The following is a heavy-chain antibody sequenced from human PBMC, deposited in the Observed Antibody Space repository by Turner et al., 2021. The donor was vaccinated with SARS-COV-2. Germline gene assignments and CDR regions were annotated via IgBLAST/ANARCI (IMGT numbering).Heavy chain of an antibody. CDR3: AKDSGAVDGSFDF. J-gene: IGHJ4*02. V-gene: IGHV1-2*02. Sequence: QVQLVQSGTEVRKPGASVKVSCRASGYSFNGYYINWVRQAPVQGLEWMVWINSNTGATNYAQKSQGRVPLPRDTSIRTVYMELTRLRADYTAVYYCAKDSGAVDGSFDFWGQGSLVAFSS. CDR1: GYSFNGYY. CDR2: INSNTGAT. D-gene: IGHD3-10*01.